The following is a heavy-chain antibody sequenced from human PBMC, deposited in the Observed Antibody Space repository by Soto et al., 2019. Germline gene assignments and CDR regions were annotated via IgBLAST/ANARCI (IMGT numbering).Heavy chain of an antibody. D-gene: IGHD3-3*01. CDR1: GGSISSSSYY. J-gene: IGHJ4*02. V-gene: IGHV4-39*01. CDR2: IYYSGST. Sequence: SETLSLTCSVPGGSISSSSYYWGWIRQPPGKGLQWIGTIYYSGSTYYNPSLKSRVTISVDTSKNQFSLKLSSVTAADAAVYYCARGHYDFWSGYFATIDYWGQGTLVTVSS. CDR3: ARGHYDFWSGYFATIDY.